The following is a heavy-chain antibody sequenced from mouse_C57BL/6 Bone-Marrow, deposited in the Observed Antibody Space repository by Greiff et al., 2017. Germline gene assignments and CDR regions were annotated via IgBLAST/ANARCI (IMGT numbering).Heavy chain of an antibody. CDR1: GYTFTDYE. J-gene: IGHJ2*01. V-gene: IGHV1-15*01. CDR2: IDPETGGT. D-gene: IGHD1-1*01. Sequence: QVQLQQSGAELVRPGASVTLSCKASGYTFTDYEMHWVKQTPVHGLEWIGAIDPETGGTAYNQKFKGKAILTADKSSSTAYMELRSLTSEDSAVYYCTGLGPYYYGSSYWGQGTTLTVSS. CDR3: TGLGPYYYGSSY.